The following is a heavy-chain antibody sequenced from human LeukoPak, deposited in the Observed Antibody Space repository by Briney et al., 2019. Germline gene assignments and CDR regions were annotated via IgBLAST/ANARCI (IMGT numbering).Heavy chain of an antibody. Sequence: PGGSLRLSCAASGFTFSSYAMHWVRQAPGKGLEWVAVISYDGSNKYYADSVKGRFTISRDNSKNTLYLQMNSPRAEDTAVYYCARSPIAAAAYYYYYYYMDVWGKGTTVTVSS. CDR3: ARSPIAAAAYYYYYYYMDV. CDR1: GFTFSSYA. J-gene: IGHJ6*03. CDR2: ISYDGSNK. D-gene: IGHD6-13*01. V-gene: IGHV3-30*01.